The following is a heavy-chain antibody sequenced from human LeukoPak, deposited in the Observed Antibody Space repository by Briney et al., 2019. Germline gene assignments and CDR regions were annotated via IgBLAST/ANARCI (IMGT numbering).Heavy chain of an antibody. CDR3: AKDLAYYGSGRPLPFDP. CDR1: GFTFSSYG. J-gene: IGHJ5*02. Sequence: GGSLRLSCAASGFTFSSYGMSWVRQAPGKGLEWVSAISGSGGSTYYADSVKGRFTISRDNSKNTLYLQMNSLRAEDTAVYYCAKDLAYYGSGRPLPFDPWGQGTLVTVSS. D-gene: IGHD3-10*01. CDR2: ISGSGGST. V-gene: IGHV3-23*01.